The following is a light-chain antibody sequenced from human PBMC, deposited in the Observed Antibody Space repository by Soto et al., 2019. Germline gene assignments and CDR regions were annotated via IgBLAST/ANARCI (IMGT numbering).Light chain of an antibody. V-gene: IGKV1-39*01. Sequence: DIQMTQSPSSLSASVGDRVTITCRASQSISTYLNWYQHKPGKAPKVLIYAVSSLQSGVPSRFSGSGSGIDFTLPITSLQPEDSATYYCQHSYGTPRTFGQGTKVEIK. J-gene: IGKJ1*01. CDR3: QHSYGTPRT. CDR2: AVS. CDR1: QSISTY.